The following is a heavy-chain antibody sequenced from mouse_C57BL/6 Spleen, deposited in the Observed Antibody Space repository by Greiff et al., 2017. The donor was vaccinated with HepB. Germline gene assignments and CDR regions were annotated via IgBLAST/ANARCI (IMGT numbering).Heavy chain of an antibody. J-gene: IGHJ4*01. CDR1: GYTFTSYW. D-gene: IGHD1-1*01. CDR2: IDPSDSET. CDR3: ARARKDYYGSDAMDY. Sequence: QVQLKQPGAELVRPGSSVKLSCKASGYTFTSYWMHWVKQRPIQGLEWIGNIDPSDSETHYNQKFKDKATLTVDKSSSTAYMQLSSLTSEDSAVYYCARARKDYYGSDAMDYWGQGTSVTVSS. V-gene: IGHV1-52*01.